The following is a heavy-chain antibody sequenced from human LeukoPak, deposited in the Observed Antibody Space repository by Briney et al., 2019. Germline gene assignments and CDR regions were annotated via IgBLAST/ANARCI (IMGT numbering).Heavy chain of an antibody. CDR3: ARERGRGYSPYYFDY. D-gene: IGHD5-18*01. V-gene: IGHV3-74*01. J-gene: IGHJ4*02. CDR1: GFTFSSYW. Sequence: GGSLRLSCAASGFTFSSYWMHWVRQAPGKGLVWVSGIKSDGSSTSYADSVKGRFTISRDNAKNTLYLQMNSLRAEDTAVYYCARERGRGYSPYYFDYWGQGTLVTVSS. CDR2: IKSDGSST.